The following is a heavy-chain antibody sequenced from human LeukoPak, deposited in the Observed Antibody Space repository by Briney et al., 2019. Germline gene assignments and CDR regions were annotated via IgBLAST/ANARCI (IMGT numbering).Heavy chain of an antibody. Sequence: PGRSLRLSCAASGFTFSSYGMHWVRQAPGKGLEWVAVISYDGSNKYYADSVKGRFTISRDNSKNTLYLQMNSLRAEDTAVYYCAKDRELLTMEDGFDPWGQGTLVTVSS. V-gene: IGHV3-30*18. CDR3: AKDRELLTMEDGFDP. D-gene: IGHD3-10*01. CDR2: ISYDGSNK. J-gene: IGHJ5*02. CDR1: GFTFSSYG.